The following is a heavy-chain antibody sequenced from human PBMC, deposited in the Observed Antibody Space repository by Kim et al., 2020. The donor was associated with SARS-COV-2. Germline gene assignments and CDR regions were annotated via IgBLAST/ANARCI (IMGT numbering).Heavy chain of an antibody. Sequence: SETLSLTCTVSGGSVSSGSYYWSWIRQPPGKGLEWIGYIYYSGSTNYNPSLKSRVTISVDTSKNQFSLKLSSVTAADTAVYYCARSVVRGVIITWFDPWG. CDR2: IYYSGST. J-gene: IGHJ5*02. V-gene: IGHV4-61*01. D-gene: IGHD3-10*01. CDR1: GGSVSSGSYY. CDR3: ARSVVRGVIITWFDP.